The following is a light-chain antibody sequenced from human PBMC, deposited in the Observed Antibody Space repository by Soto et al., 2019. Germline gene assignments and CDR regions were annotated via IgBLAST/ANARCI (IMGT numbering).Light chain of an antibody. CDR3: AAWDDSLNCPV. Sequence: QSVLTQPPSVSGPLGQRVTISCSGSSSNIGSNPVNWYQQFPGTAPKLLIYSHNQRPSGVPDRFSGSKSGTSASLAISGLQSEDEADYYCAAWDDSLNCPVFGGGTQLTVL. J-gene: IGLJ7*01. V-gene: IGLV1-44*01. CDR1: SSNIGSNP. CDR2: SHN.